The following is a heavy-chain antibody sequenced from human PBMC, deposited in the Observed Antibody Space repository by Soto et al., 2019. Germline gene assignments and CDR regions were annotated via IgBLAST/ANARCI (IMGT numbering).Heavy chain of an antibody. Sequence: EVQLLESGGGLVQPGGSLRLSCAASGFTFSSYAMSWVRQAPGKGLEWVSSISGSGDDTHYADSVKGRFTISRVNSKNTLFLQMSRLRVEDTAVYYCAKRPTVTTSGCFDFWGQGNLVTGSS. CDR1: GFTFSSYA. J-gene: IGHJ4*02. CDR3: AKRPTVTTSGCFDF. D-gene: IGHD4-17*01. V-gene: IGHV3-23*01. CDR2: ISGSGDDT.